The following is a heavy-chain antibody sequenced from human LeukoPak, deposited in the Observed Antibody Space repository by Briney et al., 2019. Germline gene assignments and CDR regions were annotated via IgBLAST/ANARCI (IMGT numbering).Heavy chain of an antibody. CDR2: INHSGST. CDR1: GGSISSSSYY. D-gene: IGHD3-3*01. J-gene: IGHJ4*02. Sequence: PSETLSLTCTVSGGSISSSSYYWSWIRQPPGKGLEWIGEINHSGSTNYNPSLKSRVTISVDTSKNQFSLKLSSVTAADTAVYYCASSGYYWSYFDYWGQGTLVTVSS. V-gene: IGHV4-39*07. CDR3: ASSGYYWSYFDY.